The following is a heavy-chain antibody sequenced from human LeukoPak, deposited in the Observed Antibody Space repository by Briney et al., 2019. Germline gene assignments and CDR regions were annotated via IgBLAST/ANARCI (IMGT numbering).Heavy chain of an antibody. CDR1: GFTFSSYW. D-gene: IGHD6-19*01. J-gene: IGHJ3*02. CDR2: IKQDGSEK. V-gene: IGHV3-7*01. Sequence: GGSLRLSCAASGFTFSSYWMSWVRQAPGKGLEWVANIKQDGSEKYYVDSVKGRFTISRDNAKNARYLQMNSLRAEDTAGDYCAGRIAVAGTDDAFDIWGQGTMVTVSS. CDR3: AGRIAVAGTDDAFDI.